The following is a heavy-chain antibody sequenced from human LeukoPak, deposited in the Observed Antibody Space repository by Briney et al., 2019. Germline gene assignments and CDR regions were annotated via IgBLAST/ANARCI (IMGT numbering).Heavy chain of an antibody. CDR2: ISSGGSTI. CDR3: ARGEGYQLLDAFDI. V-gene: IGHV3-48*03. D-gene: IGHD2-2*01. CDR1: GFTFSSYE. J-gene: IGHJ3*02. Sequence: PGGSLRLSCAASGFTFSSYEMNWVRQAPGKGLEWVSHISSGGSTIYYADSVKGRFTISGDNAKKSLYLQMNSLRAEDTAVYYCARGEGYQLLDAFDIWGQGTMVTVSS.